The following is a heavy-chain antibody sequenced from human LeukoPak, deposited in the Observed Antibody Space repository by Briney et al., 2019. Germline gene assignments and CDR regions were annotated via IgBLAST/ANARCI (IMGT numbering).Heavy chain of an antibody. V-gene: IGHV3-23*01. J-gene: IGHJ4*02. CDR3: AKDFSWSLDY. CDR1: GFTFSSYS. D-gene: IGHD6-13*01. Sequence: GGTLRLSCAASGFTFSSYSMSWVRQAPGKGLEWVSAISGSGGSTYYADSVKGRFTISRDNSKNTLYLQMNSLRAEDTAVYYCAKDFSWSLDYWGQGTLVTVSS. CDR2: ISGSGGST.